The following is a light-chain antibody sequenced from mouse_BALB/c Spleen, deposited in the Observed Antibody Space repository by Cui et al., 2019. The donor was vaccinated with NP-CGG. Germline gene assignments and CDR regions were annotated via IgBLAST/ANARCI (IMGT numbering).Light chain of an antibody. V-gene: IGLV1*01. CDR1: TGAVTTSNY. CDR2: GTN. CDR3: ALWYSNHWV. Sequence: VLTQASALTTSPGETVTLTCRSSTGAVTTSNYANWVQEKPDHLFTGLIGGTNNRAPGVPARFSGSLIGDKAALTITGAQTEDETIYFCALWYSNHWVFGGGTKLTVL. J-gene: IGLJ1*01.